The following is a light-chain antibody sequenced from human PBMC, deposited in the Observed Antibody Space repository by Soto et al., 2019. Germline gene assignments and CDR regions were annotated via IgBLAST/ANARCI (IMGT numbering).Light chain of an antibody. CDR1: SSDVGGYNY. Sequence: QSALTQPASVSGSPGQSITISCTGTSSDVGGYNYVSWYQQNPGQAPKLMIYDVSNRPSGVSNRFSGSKSGNTASLTISGLQADDEADYYCSSYTSSNTLVFGGGTQLTVL. CDR3: SSYTSSNTLV. J-gene: IGLJ7*01. CDR2: DVS. V-gene: IGLV2-14*03.